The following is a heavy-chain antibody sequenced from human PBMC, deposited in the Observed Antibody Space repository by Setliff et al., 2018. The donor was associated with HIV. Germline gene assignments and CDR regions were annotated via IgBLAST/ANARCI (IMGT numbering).Heavy chain of an antibody. J-gene: IGHJ3*01. V-gene: IGHV4-31*03. CDR1: GDSISSGSYF. CDR2: IYHSGNT. Sequence: SETLSLTCTVSGDSISSGSYFWSWIRQHPGKGLEWIGYIYHSGNTYYNPSLKSRGTISVDTSKNQFSLKLSSVTAADTAMYYCARRGYCNSTRCSYAFDLWGPGTMVTVSS. D-gene: IGHD2-2*01. CDR3: ARRGYCNSTRCSYAFDL.